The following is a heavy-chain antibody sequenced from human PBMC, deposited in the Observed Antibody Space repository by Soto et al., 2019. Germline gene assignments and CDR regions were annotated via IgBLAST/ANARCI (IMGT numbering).Heavy chain of an antibody. J-gene: IGHJ4*02. CDR3: ARGVWFGELFPLGY. CDR1: GGSFSGYY. V-gene: IGHV4-34*01. D-gene: IGHD3-10*01. Sequence: QVQLQQWGAGLLKPSETLSLTCAVYGGSFSGYYWSWIRQPPGKGLEWIGEINHSGSTNYNPSLKSRVTISVDTSKNQFSLKLSSVTAADTAVYYCARGVWFGELFPLGYWGQGTLFTVSS. CDR2: INHSGST.